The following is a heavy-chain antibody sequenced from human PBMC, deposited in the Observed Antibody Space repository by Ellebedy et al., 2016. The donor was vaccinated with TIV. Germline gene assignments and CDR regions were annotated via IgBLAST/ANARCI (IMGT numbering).Heavy chain of an antibody. J-gene: IGHJ6*02. CDR1: GFTFSSYW. CDR3: ARGPRYYDWSTYYYYGMDV. Sequence: PGGSLRLSCAASGFTFSSYWMSWVRQAPGKGLEWVANIKQDGSEKYYVDSVKGRFTISRDNAKNSLYLQMNSLRAEDTAVYYCARGPRYYDWSTYYYYGMDVWGQGTTVTVSS. V-gene: IGHV3-7*01. CDR2: IKQDGSEK. D-gene: IGHD3-22*01.